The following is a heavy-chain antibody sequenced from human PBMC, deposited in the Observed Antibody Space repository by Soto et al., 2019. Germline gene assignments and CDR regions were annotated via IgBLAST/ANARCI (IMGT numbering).Heavy chain of an antibody. CDR2: ISSSSSTI. CDR3: ARGMKVRIQLWGGVWYFDL. J-gene: IGHJ2*01. CDR1: GFTFSSYS. Sequence: EVQLVESGGGLVQPGGSLRLSCAASGFTFSSYSMNWVRQAPGKGLEWVSYISSSSSTIYYADSVKGRFTISRDNAKNSLYLQMNSLRDEDTAVYYCARGMKVRIQLWGGVWYFDLWGRGTLVTVSS. D-gene: IGHD5-18*01. V-gene: IGHV3-48*02.